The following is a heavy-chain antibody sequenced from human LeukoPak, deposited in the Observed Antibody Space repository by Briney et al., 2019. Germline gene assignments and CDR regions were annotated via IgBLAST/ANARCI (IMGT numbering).Heavy chain of an antibody. Sequence: SETLSLTCTVSGGSISSYFWSWIRQPPGKGLEWIGYIYYSGSTNYNPSLKSRVTISVDTSKNQFSLKLSSVTAADTAVYYCARAVYSSSALDYWGQGTLVTVSS. V-gene: IGHV4-59*01. D-gene: IGHD6-13*01. J-gene: IGHJ4*02. CDR3: ARAVYSSSALDY. CDR2: IYYSGST. CDR1: GGSISSYF.